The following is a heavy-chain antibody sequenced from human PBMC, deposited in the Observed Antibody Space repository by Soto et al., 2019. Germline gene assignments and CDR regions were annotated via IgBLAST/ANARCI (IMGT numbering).Heavy chain of an antibody. D-gene: IGHD4-17*01. V-gene: IGHV2-5*02. CDR3: AHTTGCASYAFGC. Sequence: QITLKESGPTLVKPTQTLTLTCTFSGFSLSTSGVGVGWIRQPPGKALEWLALIYWDNDKRYSSSPKSRLTITKDISKHPVVLTMTNMVPLDTASDYCAHTTGCASYAFGCWGQGTLVTVSS. CDR2: IYWDNDK. J-gene: IGHJ4*02. CDR1: GFSLSTSGVG.